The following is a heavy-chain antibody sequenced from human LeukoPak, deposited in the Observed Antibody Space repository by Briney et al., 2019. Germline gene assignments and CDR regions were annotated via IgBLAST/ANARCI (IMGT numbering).Heavy chain of an antibody. Sequence: SETLSLTCTVSGGSINSYYWSWIRQPPGKGLEWIGYIYYSGSTNYNPSLKSRVTISVDTSKNQFSLKLSSVTAADTAVYYCARHNYDSSGYPLHFDYWGQGTLVTVSS. CDR2: IYYSGST. V-gene: IGHV4-59*08. D-gene: IGHD3-22*01. CDR1: GGSINSYY. J-gene: IGHJ4*02. CDR3: ARHNYDSSGYPLHFDY.